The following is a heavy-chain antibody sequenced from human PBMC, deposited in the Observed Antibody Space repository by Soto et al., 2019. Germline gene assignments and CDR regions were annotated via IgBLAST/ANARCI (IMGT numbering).Heavy chain of an antibody. CDR3: ASVLAVPASLRWFDP. D-gene: IGHD3-10*02. CDR2: ISSSGSTI. V-gene: IGHV3-11*01. Sequence: QVQLVESGGGLVKPGGSLRLSCAASGFTFSDYYMSWIRQAPGKGLEWVSYISSSGSTIYYADSVKGRFTISRDNAKNSLYLPMNSLRAEDTAVYYCASVLAVPASLRWFDPWGQGTLVTVTS. J-gene: IGHJ5*02. CDR1: GFTFSDYY.